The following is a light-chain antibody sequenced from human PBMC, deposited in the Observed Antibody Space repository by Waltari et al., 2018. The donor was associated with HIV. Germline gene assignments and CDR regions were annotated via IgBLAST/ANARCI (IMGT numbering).Light chain of an antibody. Sequence: DIQMTQSPSSLSASVGDKITISCRASQGIKNYFAWFQQPPGKDPKSLIYAASRLEDGVPSRFIGGGSGTDFTLTINSLQPEDFATYYCQQYSTYPRTFGHGTKVDI. CDR1: QGIKNY. CDR2: AAS. V-gene: IGKV1-16*01. J-gene: IGKJ1*01. CDR3: QQYSTYPRT.